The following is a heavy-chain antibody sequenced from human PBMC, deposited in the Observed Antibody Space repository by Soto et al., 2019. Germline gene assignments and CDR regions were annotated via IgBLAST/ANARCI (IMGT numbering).Heavy chain of an antibody. D-gene: IGHD1-26*01. CDR3: ARALSRPDGTTNYGMDV. V-gene: IGHV3-13*04. J-gene: IGHJ6*02. CDR2: IGTAGDT. CDR1: GFTFSSYD. Sequence: PGGSLRLSCAASGFTFSSYDMHWVRQATGKGLEWVSAIGTAGDTYYPGSVKGRFTISRENAKNSLYLQMNSLRAGDTAVYYCARALSRPDGTTNYGMDVWGQGTTVTVSS.